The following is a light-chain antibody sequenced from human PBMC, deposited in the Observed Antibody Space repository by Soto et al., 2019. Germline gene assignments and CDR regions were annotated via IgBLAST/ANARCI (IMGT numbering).Light chain of an antibody. CDR1: QGISSW. CDR3: QQANSFPRT. Sequence: DIQMTQSPSSVSASVGDRVTSTCRATQGISSWLAWYQQKPGKAPKLLIYAASSLQSGVTSRFSGSGSGTVFTLTINNLQPDDFATSYFQQANSFPRTFGPGTKVDIK. CDR2: AAS. J-gene: IGKJ3*01. V-gene: IGKV1-12*01.